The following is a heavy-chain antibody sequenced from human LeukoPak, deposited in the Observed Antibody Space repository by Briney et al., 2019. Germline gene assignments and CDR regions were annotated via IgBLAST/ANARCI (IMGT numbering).Heavy chain of an antibody. D-gene: IGHD6-19*01. CDR3: ARGVAGIQH. V-gene: IGHV3-7*01. Sequence: GGSLRLSCAASGCTFSSYWMSWVRQAPGKGLEWVANIKQDGSENYYLDSVKGRSTISRANAKNSLYLQMNSLRAEDTAVYYCARGVAGIQHWGQGTLVTVSS. CDR1: GCTFSSYW. J-gene: IGHJ1*01. CDR2: IKQDGSEN.